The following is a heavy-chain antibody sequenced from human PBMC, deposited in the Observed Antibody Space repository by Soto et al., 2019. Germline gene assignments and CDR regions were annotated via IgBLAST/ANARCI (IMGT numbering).Heavy chain of an antibody. CDR2: ISGSGGTT. CDR1: GFTFSSHA. CDR3: AKSSPRPASSYYYCMDV. J-gene: IGHJ6*03. V-gene: IGHV3-23*01. Sequence: EVQLLESGGGLLQPGGSLRLSCAASGFTFSSHAMRWVRQAPGKGLEWVSAISGSGGTTYYADSVKGRFTISRDNSNNTLYLQMNSLRDEDTAVYYCAKSSPRPASSYYYCMDVWGKGTTVTVSS. D-gene: IGHD6-6*01.